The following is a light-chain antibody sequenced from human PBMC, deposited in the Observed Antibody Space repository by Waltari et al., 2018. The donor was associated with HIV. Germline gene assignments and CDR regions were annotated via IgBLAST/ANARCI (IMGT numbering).Light chain of an antibody. CDR1: QGISSY. CDR3: QQYYSYPLT. Sequence: DIQMTQSPSSLSASVGDRVTIPCRASQGISSYLAWYQQKPGKAPKLLIYAASTLQSGVPSRFSGSGSGTDFTLTISCLQSEDFATYYCQQYYSYPLTFGQGTKVEIK. CDR2: AAS. V-gene: IGKV1-9*01. J-gene: IGKJ1*01.